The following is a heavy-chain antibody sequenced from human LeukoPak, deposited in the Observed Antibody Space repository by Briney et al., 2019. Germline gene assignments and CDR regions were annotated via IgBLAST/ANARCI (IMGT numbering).Heavy chain of an antibody. Sequence: GGSLRLSCAASGFTFISYGMSWVRQAPGKGLEWVSSISSSSSYIYYADSVKGRFTISRDNAKNSLYLQMNSLRAEDTAVYYCARGYSSGSYLFHAFDIWGQGTMVTVSS. D-gene: IGHD6-19*01. J-gene: IGHJ3*02. CDR3: ARGYSSGSYLFHAFDI. CDR1: GFTFISYG. V-gene: IGHV3-21*01. CDR2: ISSSSSYI.